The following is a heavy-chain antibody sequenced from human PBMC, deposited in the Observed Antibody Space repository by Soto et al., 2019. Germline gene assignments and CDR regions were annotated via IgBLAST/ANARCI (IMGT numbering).Heavy chain of an antibody. J-gene: IGHJ6*03. CDR1: GYTFTSYD. CDR2: MNPNSGNT. CDR3: ARGQGESSGWYSRPYYYYYYMDV. D-gene: IGHD6-19*01. V-gene: IGHV1-8*01. Sequence: ASVKVSCKASGYTFTSYDINWVRQATGQGLEWMGWMNPNSGNTGYAQKFQGRVTMTRNTSISTAYMELSSLRSEDTAVYYCARGQGESSGWYSRPYYYYYYMDVWGKGTTVIVSS.